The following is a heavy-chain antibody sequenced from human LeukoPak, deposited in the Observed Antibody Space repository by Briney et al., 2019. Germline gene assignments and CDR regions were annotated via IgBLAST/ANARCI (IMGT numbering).Heavy chain of an antibody. D-gene: IGHD1-1*01. V-gene: IGHV1-18*01. CDR1: GYSFATYG. CDR2: ISANTGKT. Sequence: ASVKDSCKNSGYSFATYGFCWVCQAPGDGVEWMGWISANTGKTSYAQKFQDRVTMTTDTSTTTAYMELRSLRLDDTAVYFCAKVAGDRTDYWGQGTLVTVSS. J-gene: IGHJ4*02. CDR3: AKVAGDRTDY.